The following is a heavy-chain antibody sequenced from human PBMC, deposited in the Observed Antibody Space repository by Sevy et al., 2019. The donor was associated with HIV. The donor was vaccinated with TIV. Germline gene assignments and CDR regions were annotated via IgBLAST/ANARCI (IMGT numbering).Heavy chain of an antibody. J-gene: IGHJ4*02. CDR1: GGSFSGYY. V-gene: IGHV4-34*01. D-gene: IGHD3-22*01. CDR2: INHSGST. Sequence: SETLSLTCAVYGGSFSGYYRSWIRQPPGKGLEWIGEINHSGSTNYNPSLKSRVTISVDTSKNQFSLKLSSVTAADTAVYYCARNSGRGNYYDSSGYYNRRTGFDYWGQGTLVTVSS. CDR3: ARNSGRGNYYDSSGYYNRRTGFDY.